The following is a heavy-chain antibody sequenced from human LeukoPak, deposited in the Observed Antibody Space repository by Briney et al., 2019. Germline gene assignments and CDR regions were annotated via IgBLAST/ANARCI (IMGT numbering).Heavy chain of an antibody. V-gene: IGHV3-43*02. J-gene: IGHJ4*02. CDR1: GFTFDDYA. CDR3: AKNGANPGVFDY. D-gene: IGHD1-26*01. CDR2: ISGDGGST. Sequence: GGSLRLSCAASGFTFDDYAMHWARQAPGKGLEWVSLISGDGGSTYYADSVKGRFTISRDNSKNSLYLQMNSLRTEDTALYYCAKNGANPGVFDYWGQGTLVTVSS.